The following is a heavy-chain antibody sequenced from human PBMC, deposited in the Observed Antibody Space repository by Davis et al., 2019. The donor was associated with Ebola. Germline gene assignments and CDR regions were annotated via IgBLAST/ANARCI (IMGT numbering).Heavy chain of an antibody. CDR1: GSTFSSYW. V-gene: IGHV3-7*01. D-gene: IGHD6-13*01. CDR3: ARGPSTGNSFSY. J-gene: IGHJ4*02. Sequence: GGSLRLSCAASGSTFSSYWMHWVRQAPGKGLEWVANIKQDGSEKYYVDSVEGRFTISRDNAKNSLYLQMNSLRAEDTAVYYCARGPSTGNSFSYWGQGTLATVSS. CDR2: IKQDGSEK.